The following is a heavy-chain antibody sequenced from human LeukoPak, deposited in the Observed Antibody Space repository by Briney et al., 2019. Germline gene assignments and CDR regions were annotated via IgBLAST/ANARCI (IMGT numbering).Heavy chain of an antibody. J-gene: IGHJ4*02. V-gene: IGHV4-34*01. D-gene: IGHD6-19*01. CDR2: INHSGST. Sequence: SSETLSLTCAVYGGSFSGYYWSWIRQPPGGGLEWIGEINHSGSTNYNPSLKSRVTISVDTSKNQFSLKLSSVTAADTAVYYCARYSSGRYGGGGDYWGQGTLVTVSS. CDR3: ARYSSGRYGGGGDY. CDR1: GGSFSGYY.